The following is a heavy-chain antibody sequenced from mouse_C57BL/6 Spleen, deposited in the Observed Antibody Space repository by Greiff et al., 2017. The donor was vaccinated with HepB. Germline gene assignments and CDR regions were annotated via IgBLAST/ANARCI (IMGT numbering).Heavy chain of an antibody. CDR2: IDPEDGDT. D-gene: IGHD2-2*01. CDR1: GFNIKDYY. J-gene: IGHJ3*01. V-gene: IGHV14-1*01. Sequence: EVQLQQSGAELVRPGASVKLSCTASGFNIKDYYMHWVKQRPEQGLEWIGRIDPEDGDTEYAPKFQGKATMTADTSSNTAYLQLSSLTSEDTAVYYCTTGGYDAWCADWGEGSLVTVSA. CDR3: TTGGYDAWCAD.